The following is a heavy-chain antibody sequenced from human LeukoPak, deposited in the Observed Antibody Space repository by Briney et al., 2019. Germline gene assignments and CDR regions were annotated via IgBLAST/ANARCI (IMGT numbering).Heavy chain of an antibody. V-gene: IGHV1-46*01. CDR1: GYTFTSYY. Sequence: ASVKVSCKASGYTFTSYYMYWVRQAPGQGLEWMGIINPNRGSTSYAQKFQGRVTMTRDMSTSTVYMELSSLRSEDTAVYYCAKDPFDQMLPENWFDPWGQGTLVTVSS. J-gene: IGHJ5*02. CDR2: INPNRGST. CDR3: AKDPFDQMLPENWFDP. D-gene: IGHD2-2*01.